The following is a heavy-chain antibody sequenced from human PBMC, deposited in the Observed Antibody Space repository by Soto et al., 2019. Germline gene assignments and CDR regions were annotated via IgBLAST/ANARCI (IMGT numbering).Heavy chain of an antibody. V-gene: IGHV1-3*01. CDR3: GRVVAPQDAFDI. D-gene: IGHD5-12*01. Sequence: GASVKVSCKASGYTFTAYAMHWVRQAPGQRLEWMGWINAGNGNTNYAQKLQGRVTMTTDTSTSTAYMELRSLRSDDTAVYYCGRVVAPQDAFDIWGQGTMVTVSS. CDR2: INAGNGNT. J-gene: IGHJ3*02. CDR1: GYTFTAYA.